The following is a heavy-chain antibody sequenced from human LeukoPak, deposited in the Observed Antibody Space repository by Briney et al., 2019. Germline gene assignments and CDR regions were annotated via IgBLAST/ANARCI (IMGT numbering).Heavy chain of an antibody. CDR2: IKQDGSEK. CDR3: ARVGSGSYYAHPPPIDY. V-gene: IGHV3-7*01. J-gene: IGHJ4*02. CDR1: GFTFSSYW. D-gene: IGHD1-26*01. Sequence: PGGSLRLSCAASGFTFSSYWMSWVRQAPGKGLEWVANIKQDGSEKYYVDSVKGRFTISRDNAKNSLYLQMNSLRAEDTAVYYCARVGSGSYYAHPPPIDYWGQGTLVTVSS.